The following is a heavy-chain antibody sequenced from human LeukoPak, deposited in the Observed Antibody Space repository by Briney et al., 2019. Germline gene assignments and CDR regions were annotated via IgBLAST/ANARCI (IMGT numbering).Heavy chain of an antibody. CDR3: ARVLATVTTGGMDV. D-gene: IGHD4-17*01. CDR2: IYYSGST. Sequence: KPSETLSPTCTVSGGSLSSGSYYWSWIRQPPGKGLEWVGYIYYSGSTNYNPSLKSRVTISVDTSKNQFSLKLSSVTAADTAVYYCARVLATVTTGGMDVWGKGTTVTVSS. J-gene: IGHJ6*04. V-gene: IGHV4-61*01. CDR1: GGSLSSGSYY.